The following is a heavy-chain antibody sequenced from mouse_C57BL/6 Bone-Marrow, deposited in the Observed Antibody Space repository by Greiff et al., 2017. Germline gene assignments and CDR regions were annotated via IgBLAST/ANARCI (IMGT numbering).Heavy chain of an antibody. D-gene: IGHD1-1*01. Sequence: EVKLVESGGGLVKPGGSLKLSCAASGFTFSDYGMHWVRQAPEKGLEWVAYISSGSSTIYYADTVKGRFTISRDNAKNTLFLQMTSQRSEDTAMYYCARPHYYGSSYSGFAYWGQGTLVTVSA. CDR1: GFTFSDYG. CDR2: ISSGSSTI. V-gene: IGHV5-17*01. J-gene: IGHJ3*01. CDR3: ARPHYYGSSYSGFAY.